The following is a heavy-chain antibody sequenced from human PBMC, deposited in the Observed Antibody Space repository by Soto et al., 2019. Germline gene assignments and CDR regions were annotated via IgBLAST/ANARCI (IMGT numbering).Heavy chain of an antibody. J-gene: IGHJ4*02. CDR1: GYTFTSYG. D-gene: IGHD2-15*01. V-gene: IGHV1-18*01. CDR3: ARDSERYCSGGSCSTGAY. Sequence: GASVKVSCKASGYTFTSYGISWVRQAPGQGLKWMGWISAYNGNTNYAQKLQGRVTMTTDTSTSTAYMELRSLRSDDTAVYYCARDSERYCSGGSCSTGAYWGQGTLVTVSS. CDR2: ISAYNGNT.